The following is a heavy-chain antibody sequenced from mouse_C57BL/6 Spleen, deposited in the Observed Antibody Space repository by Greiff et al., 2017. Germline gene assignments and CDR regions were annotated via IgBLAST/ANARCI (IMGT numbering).Heavy chain of an antibody. CDR1: GYSITSGYY. D-gene: IGHD2-4*01. V-gene: IGHV3-6*01. Sequence: EVKLVESGPGLVKPSQSLSLTCSVTGYSITSGYYWNWIRQFPGNKLEWMGYISYDGSNNYNPSLKNRISITRDTSKNQFFLKLNSVTTEDTATYYCARGYYDYDDGWYFDVWGTGTTVTVSS. J-gene: IGHJ1*03. CDR3: ARGYYDYDDGWYFDV. CDR2: ISYDGSN.